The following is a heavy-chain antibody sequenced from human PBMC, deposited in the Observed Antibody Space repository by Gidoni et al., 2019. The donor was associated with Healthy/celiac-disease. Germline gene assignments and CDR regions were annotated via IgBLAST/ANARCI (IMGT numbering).Heavy chain of an antibody. CDR2: INHSGST. CDR3: ARGLRGYSQGNWFDP. J-gene: IGHJ5*02. D-gene: IGHD5-18*01. CDR1: GGSFSGYY. Sequence: QVQLQQWGAGLLKPSETLSLTCAVYGGSFSGYYWSWIRQPPGKGLEWIGEINHSGSTNYNPSLKSRVTISVDTSKNQFSLKLSSVTAADTAVYYCARGLRGYSQGNWFDPWGQGTLVTVSS. V-gene: IGHV4-34*01.